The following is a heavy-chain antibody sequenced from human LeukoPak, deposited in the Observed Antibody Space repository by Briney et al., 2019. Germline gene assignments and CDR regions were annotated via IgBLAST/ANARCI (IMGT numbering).Heavy chain of an antibody. D-gene: IGHD1-26*01. Sequence: GASVKVSCKASGYTFTNYGISWVRQAPGQGLEWMGWISAYNGNTNYAQKLQGRVTMTTDTSTSTAYMELRSLRSDDTAVYYCAREVPGATDPHDAFDIWGQGTMVTVSS. CDR1: GYTFTNYG. CDR3: AREVPGATDPHDAFDI. V-gene: IGHV1-18*01. J-gene: IGHJ3*02. CDR2: ISAYNGNT.